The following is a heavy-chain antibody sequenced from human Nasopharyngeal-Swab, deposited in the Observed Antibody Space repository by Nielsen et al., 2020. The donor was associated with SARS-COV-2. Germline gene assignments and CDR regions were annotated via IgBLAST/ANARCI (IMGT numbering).Heavy chain of an antibody. CDR1: GFVFSSYS. CDR2: ISGTSESI. D-gene: IGHD3-22*01. CDR3: ARGGYYDSSGYFYFDY. V-gene: IGHV3-48*04. Sequence: GESLKISCAASGFVFSSYSMNWVRLAPGMGLEWVSHISGTSESIHYADSVKGRFTISRDNDQNSVYLQMNSLRAEDTAVYYCARGGYYDSSGYFYFDYWGQGTLVTVSS. J-gene: IGHJ4*02.